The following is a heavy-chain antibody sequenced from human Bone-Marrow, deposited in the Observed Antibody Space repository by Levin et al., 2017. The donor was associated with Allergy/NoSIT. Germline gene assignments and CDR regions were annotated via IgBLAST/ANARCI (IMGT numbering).Heavy chain of an antibody. D-gene: IGHD6-6*01. CDR2: IYSGGST. CDR1: GFTVSSNY. J-gene: IGHJ6*02. CDR3: ASDLGIAARRYYYGMDV. Sequence: GGSLRLSCAASGFTVSSNYMSWVRQAPGKGLEWVSVIYSGGSTYYADSVKGRFTISRDNSKNTLYLQMNSLRAEDTAVYYCASDLGIAARRYYYGMDVWGQGTTVTVSS. V-gene: IGHV3-66*01.